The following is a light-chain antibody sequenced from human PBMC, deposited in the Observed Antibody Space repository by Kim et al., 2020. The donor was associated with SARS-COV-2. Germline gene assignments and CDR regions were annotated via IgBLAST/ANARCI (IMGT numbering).Light chain of an antibody. CDR1: PRVRRI. V-gene: IGKV3-11*01. CDR3: QQRSKWPTGLT. Sequence: PEEQATPPCRARPRVRRILTWYRTKPRQAPRPLIYDASNRATGSPARFSGSGSGTDFTLTISSLDPEDVAVYYCQQRSKWPTGLTFGGGTKVDIK. CDR2: DAS. J-gene: IGKJ4*01.